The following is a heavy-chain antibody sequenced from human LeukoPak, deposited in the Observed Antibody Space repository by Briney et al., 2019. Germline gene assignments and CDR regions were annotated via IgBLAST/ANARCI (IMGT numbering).Heavy chain of an antibody. Sequence: PGGSLRLPCAVSGFTFSTYAMHWVRQAPGKGLEWVAVISYDGSNKYYADSVRGRFSISRDNSKHTLYLQMNSLRAEDTAVYYCARDRTSSGWFFDYWGQGTLVTVSS. D-gene: IGHD6-19*01. CDR2: ISYDGSNK. CDR3: ARDRTSSGWFFDY. CDR1: GFTFSTYA. J-gene: IGHJ4*02. V-gene: IGHV3-30-3*01.